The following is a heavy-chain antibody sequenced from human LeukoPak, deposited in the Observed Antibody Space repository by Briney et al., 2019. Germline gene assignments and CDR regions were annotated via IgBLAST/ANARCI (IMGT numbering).Heavy chain of an antibody. V-gene: IGHV4-59*01. Sequence: SETLSLTCTVSGGSISSYYWSWIRQPPGKGLEWIGHIYYSGSTNYNPSPKSRVTISVDTSKNQFSLKLSSVSAADTAVYYCARGLPGLLYYFDYWGQGTLVTVSS. CDR1: GGSISSYY. D-gene: IGHD1-26*01. J-gene: IGHJ4*02. CDR2: IYYSGST. CDR3: ARGLPGLLYYFDY.